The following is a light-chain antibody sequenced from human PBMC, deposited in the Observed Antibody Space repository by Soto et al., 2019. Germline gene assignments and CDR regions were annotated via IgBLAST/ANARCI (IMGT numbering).Light chain of an antibody. CDR3: SSYTSSSALI. Sequence: QSALTQPASVSGSPGQSITISCTGSTSDIGSYNLVSWYQQHPGKAPKLMIYEGNKRPSGVSNRFSGSRSGNTASLTISGLQAEDDADYYCSSYTSSSALIFGGGTKLTVL. CDR2: EGN. CDR1: TSDIGSYNL. V-gene: IGLV2-14*02. J-gene: IGLJ2*01.